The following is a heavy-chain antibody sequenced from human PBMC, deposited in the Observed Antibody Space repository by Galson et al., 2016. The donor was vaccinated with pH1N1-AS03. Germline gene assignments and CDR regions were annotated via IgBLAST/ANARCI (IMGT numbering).Heavy chain of an antibody. J-gene: IGHJ1*01. CDR2: INPSDGNT. D-gene: IGHD1-14*01. CDR3: ARDGPGIVRANAH. Sequence: SVKVSCKASGYTFTSYYIHWVRQAPGQGREWMGIINPSDGNTNYAQRFQGRVTITADESTTTVYMDLSSLISDDTAMYYCARDGPGIVRANAHWGQGTLVTVSS. V-gene: IGHV1-46*01. CDR1: GYTFTSYY.